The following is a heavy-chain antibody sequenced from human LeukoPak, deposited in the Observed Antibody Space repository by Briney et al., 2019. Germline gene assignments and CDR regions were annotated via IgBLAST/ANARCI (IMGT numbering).Heavy chain of an antibody. CDR3: APSVTTYYYDSSAHWP. CDR2: FDPEDGET. V-gene: IGHV1-24*01. CDR1: GYTLTELS. Sequence: ASVKVSCKVSGYTLTELSMHWVRQAPGKGLEWMGGFDPEDGETIYAQKFQGRVTMTEDTSTDTAYMELSSLRAEDTAVYYCAPSVTTYYYDSSAHWPWGQGTLVTVSS. D-gene: IGHD3-22*01. J-gene: IGHJ5*02.